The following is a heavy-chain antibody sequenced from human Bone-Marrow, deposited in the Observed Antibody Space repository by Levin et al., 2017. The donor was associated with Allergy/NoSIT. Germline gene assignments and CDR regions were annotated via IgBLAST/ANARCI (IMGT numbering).Heavy chain of an antibody. D-gene: IGHD6-19*01. V-gene: IGHV3-72*01. CDR1: GFTFSDHY. Sequence: GGSLRLSCAASGFTFSDHYMDWVRQAPGKGLEWVGRTRNKANSYTTEYAASVKGRFTISRDDSKNSLYLQMNSLKTEDTAVYYCASSSGWYGDYFDYWGQGTLVTVSS. CDR2: TRNKANSYTT. J-gene: IGHJ4*02. CDR3: ASSSGWYGDYFDY.